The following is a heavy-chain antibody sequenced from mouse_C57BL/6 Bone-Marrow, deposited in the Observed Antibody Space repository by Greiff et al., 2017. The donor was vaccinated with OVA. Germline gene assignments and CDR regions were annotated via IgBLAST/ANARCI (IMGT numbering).Heavy chain of an antibody. Sequence: LEESGPELVKPGASVKISCKASGYAFSSSWMNWVKQRPGKGLEWIGRIYPGDGDTNYNGKFKGKATLTADKSSSTAYMQLSSLTSEDSAVYFCARGLPLDFDYWGQGTTLTVSS. D-gene: IGHD2-4*01. V-gene: IGHV1-82*01. CDR2: IYPGDGDT. CDR3: ARGLPLDFDY. J-gene: IGHJ2*01. CDR1: GYAFSSSW.